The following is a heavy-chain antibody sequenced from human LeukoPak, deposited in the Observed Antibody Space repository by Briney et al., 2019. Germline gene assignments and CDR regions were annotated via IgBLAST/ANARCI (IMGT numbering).Heavy chain of an antibody. J-gene: IGHJ6*03. CDR3: ARGHFWSGYYPYYYYYYMDV. V-gene: IGHV4-59*01. CDR2: IYYSGTT. CDR1: GGSISSYY. D-gene: IGHD3-3*02. Sequence: LETLSLTCTVSGGSISSYYWSWIRQPPGKGLEWIGYIYYSGTTNYNPSLKSRVTISVATSKNQFSLNLSSVTAADTAVYYCARGHFWSGYYPYYYYYYMDVWGKGTTVTVSS.